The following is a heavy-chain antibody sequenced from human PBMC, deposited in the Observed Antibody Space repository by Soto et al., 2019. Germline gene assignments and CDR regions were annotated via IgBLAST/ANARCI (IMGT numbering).Heavy chain of an antibody. J-gene: IGHJ5*02. V-gene: IGHV1-8*01. Sequence: QVQLVQSGAEVKKPGASVKVSCKASGYTFTSYDIIWVRQATGQGLEWMGWMNPSTGNTDSAEKFQGRLTMTRNTSIGTVYRELSSLSFEDTAVYYGARGRIIVAGGFDTWGQGTLVTVSS. CDR3: ARGRIIVAGGFDT. CDR2: MNPSTGNT. D-gene: IGHD6-19*01. CDR1: GYTFTSYD.